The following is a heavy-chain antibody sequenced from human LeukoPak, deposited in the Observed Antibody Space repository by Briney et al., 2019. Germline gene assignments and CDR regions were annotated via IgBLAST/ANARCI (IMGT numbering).Heavy chain of an antibody. J-gene: IGHJ4*02. V-gene: IGHV4-39*01. CDR2: IYYSGST. D-gene: IGHD3-9*01. Sequence: PSQTLSLTCTVSGGSISSSSYYWGWIRQPPGKGLEWIGSIYYSGSTYYNPSLKSRVTISVDTSKNQFSLKLSSVTAADTAVYYCARHVRSSKLRYFDWLSKYYFDYWGQGTLVTVSS. CDR3: ARHVRSSKLRYFDWLSKYYFDY. CDR1: GGSISSSSYY.